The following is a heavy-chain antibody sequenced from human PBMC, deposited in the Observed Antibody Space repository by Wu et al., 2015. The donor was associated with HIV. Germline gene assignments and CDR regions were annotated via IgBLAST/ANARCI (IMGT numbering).Heavy chain of an antibody. V-gene: IGHV1-2*02. CDR1: GYTFTGYY. Sequence: QVQLVQSGAEVKKPGASVKVSCKASGYTFTGYYMHWVRQAPGQGLEWMGWINPNSGGTNYAQKFQGRVTMTRDTSISTAYMELSRLRSDDTAVYYCARVVFGCSSTSCSLDYWGQGNPGSPSPQ. D-gene: IGHD2-2*01. J-gene: IGHJ4*02. CDR3: ARVVFGCSSTSCSLDY. CDR2: INPNSGGT.